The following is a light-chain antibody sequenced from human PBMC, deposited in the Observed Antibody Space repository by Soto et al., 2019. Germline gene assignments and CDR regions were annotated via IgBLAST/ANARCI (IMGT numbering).Light chain of an antibody. CDR3: QQYGSSPFT. CDR2: GAS. CDR1: QSVSSY. J-gene: IGKJ2*01. Sequence: EIVLTQSPATLSLSPGEGATLSCRASQSVSSYLAWYQQKPGQAPRLLIFGASSRATGIPDRFSGSGSGTDFTVTISRLEPEDFAVYYCQQYGSSPFTFGQGTKVDIK. V-gene: IGKV3-20*01.